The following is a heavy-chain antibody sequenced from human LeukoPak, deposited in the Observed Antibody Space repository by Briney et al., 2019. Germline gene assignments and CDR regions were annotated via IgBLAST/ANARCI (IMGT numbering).Heavy chain of an antibody. Sequence: ASVKVSCKASGYSFISYGISWVRQAPGQGLEWMGWISAYYGNTNYAQKYQGRVTMTIDTPTTTAYMELRSLRSDDTAVYYCARVGDCSGGTCYGGSDWFDPWGQGTLVTVSS. CDR1: GYSFISYG. CDR3: ARVGDCSGGTCYGGSDWFDP. V-gene: IGHV1-18*01. CDR2: ISAYYGNT. D-gene: IGHD2-15*01. J-gene: IGHJ5*02.